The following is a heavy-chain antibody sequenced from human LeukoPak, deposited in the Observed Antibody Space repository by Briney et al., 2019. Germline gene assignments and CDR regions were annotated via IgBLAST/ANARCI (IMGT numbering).Heavy chain of an antibody. CDR1: GFTFRISA. CDR2: ISGNGVTT. D-gene: IGHD1-26*01. V-gene: IGHV3-64*04. J-gene: IGHJ4*02. Sequence: GGSLRLSCSASGFTFRISAMHWVRQAPGKGLQYVSVISGNGVTTSYADSVKGRFTISRDNSKNTVYLQMNRLRAEDTAVYYCARGGVGATNPPDYWGQGSLVTVSS. CDR3: ARGGVGATNPPDY.